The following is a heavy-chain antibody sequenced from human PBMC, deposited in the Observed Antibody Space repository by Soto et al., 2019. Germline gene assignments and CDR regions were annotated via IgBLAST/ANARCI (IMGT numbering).Heavy chain of an antibody. Sequence: LRLSCAASGFTFSRFELHWVRQAPGKGLEWISYISSSGSTAYYASSVEGRFTISRDNANNSVYLQIDSLRAEDTALYYCTRAAWFPYLSFYWGQGALVTVSS. J-gene: IGHJ4*02. CDR2: ISSSGSTA. D-gene: IGHD3-10*01. CDR3: TRAAWFPYLSFY. CDR1: GFTFSRFE. V-gene: IGHV3-48*03.